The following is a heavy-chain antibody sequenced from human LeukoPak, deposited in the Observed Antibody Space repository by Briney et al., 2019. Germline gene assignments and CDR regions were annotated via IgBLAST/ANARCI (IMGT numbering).Heavy chain of an antibody. CDR3: ARDRRYSGYDYYY. J-gene: IGHJ4*02. CDR2: INPNSGGT. D-gene: IGHD5-12*01. Sequence: ASVKVSCKASGYTFTGYYMHWVRQAPGQGLEWMGWINPNSGGTNYAQKFQGRVTMTRDTSISTAYMELSRLRSDDTAMYYCARDRRYSGYDYYYWGQGTLVTVSS. CDR1: GYTFTGYY. V-gene: IGHV1-2*02.